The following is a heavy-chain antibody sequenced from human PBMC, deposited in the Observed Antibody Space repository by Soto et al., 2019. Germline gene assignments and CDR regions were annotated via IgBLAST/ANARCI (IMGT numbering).Heavy chain of an antibody. CDR2: ISSRSSYI. CDR3: ARTGVPAASHRVWFDP. CDR1: GFTFSSYS. D-gene: IGHD2-2*01. J-gene: IGHJ5*02. Sequence: GGSLRLSCAASGFTFSSYSMNWVRQAPGKGLEWVSSISSRSSYIDYADSVKGRFTISRDNAKNSLYLQMNSLRAEDTSVYYCARTGVPAASHRVWFDPWGQGTLVTVSS. V-gene: IGHV3-21*01.